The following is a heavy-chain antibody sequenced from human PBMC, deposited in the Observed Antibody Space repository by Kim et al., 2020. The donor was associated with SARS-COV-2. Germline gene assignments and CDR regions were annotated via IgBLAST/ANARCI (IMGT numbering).Heavy chain of an antibody. D-gene: IGHD6-19*01. CDR3: ARVRSSRVAVAGTFFDY. CDR2: INTNTGNP. J-gene: IGHJ4*02. V-gene: IGHV7-4-1*02. Sequence: ASVKVSCKASGYTFTSYAMNWVRQAPGQGLEWMGWINTNTGNPTYAQGFTGRFVFSLDTSVSTAYLQISSLKAEDTAVYYCARVRSSRVAVAGTFFDYWGQGTLVTVSS. CDR1: GYTFTSYA.